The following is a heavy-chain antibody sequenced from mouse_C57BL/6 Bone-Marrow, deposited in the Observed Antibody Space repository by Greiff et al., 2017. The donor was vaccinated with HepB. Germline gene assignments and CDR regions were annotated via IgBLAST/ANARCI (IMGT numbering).Heavy chain of an antibody. V-gene: IGHV5-17*01. D-gene: IGHD2-3*01. CDR3: ARDGYPYYYAMDY. CDR2: ISSGSSTI. CDR1: GFTFSDYG. Sequence: EVQLQQSGGGLVKPGGSLKLSCAASGFTFSDYGMHWVRQAPEKGLEWVAYISSGSSTIYYADTVKGRFTISRDNAKNTLFLQMTSLRSEDTAMYYCARDGYPYYYAMDYWGQGTSVTVSS. J-gene: IGHJ4*01.